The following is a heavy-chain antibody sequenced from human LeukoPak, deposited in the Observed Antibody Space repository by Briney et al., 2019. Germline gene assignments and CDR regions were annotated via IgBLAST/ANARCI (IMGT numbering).Heavy chain of an antibody. CDR3: ANLTPRGHGMDV. J-gene: IGHJ6*02. D-gene: IGHD3-10*01. V-gene: IGHV3-30*18. CDR1: GFTFRSYG. Sequence: GGSLRLSCRASGFTFRSYGMHWVRRAPGKGLEWVGVIAYNGSSIYYGDSVKGRFTISRDNSKNTLYLQLNSLRAEDTAVYYCANLTPRGHGMDVWGHGTMVIVSS. CDR2: IAYNGSSI.